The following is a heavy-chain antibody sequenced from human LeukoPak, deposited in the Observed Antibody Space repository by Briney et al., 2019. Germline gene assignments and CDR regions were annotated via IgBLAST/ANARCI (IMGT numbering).Heavy chain of an antibody. D-gene: IGHD6-19*01. CDR1: GFTFSSYS. CDR3: ARDGIAVATLDY. Sequence: PGGSLRLSCAASGFTFSSYSMNWVRQASGKGLEWVSSISSSSSYIYYADSVKGRFTISRDNAKNSLYLQMNSLRAEDTAVYYCARDGIAVATLDYWGQGTLVTVSS. CDR2: ISSSSSYI. V-gene: IGHV3-21*01. J-gene: IGHJ4*02.